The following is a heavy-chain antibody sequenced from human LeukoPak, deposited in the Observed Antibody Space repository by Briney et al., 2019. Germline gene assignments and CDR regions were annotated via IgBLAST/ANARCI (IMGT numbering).Heavy chain of an antibody. CDR2: ISGSGDRT. CDR1: GFIFSTYA. J-gene: IGHJ2*01. D-gene: IGHD2-2*01. V-gene: IGHV3-23*01. CDR3: ARGVVPAAMRYWYFDL. Sequence: GGSLRLSCAASGFIFSTYAMNWVRQAPGKGLEWVSSISGSGDRTYYADSEKGRFTISRDNSKNTLYLQMNSLRAEDTAVYYCARGVVPAAMRYWYFDLWGRGTLVTVSS.